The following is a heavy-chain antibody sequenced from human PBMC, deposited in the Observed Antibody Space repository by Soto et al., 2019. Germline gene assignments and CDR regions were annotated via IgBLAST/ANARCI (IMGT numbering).Heavy chain of an antibody. CDR3: ARISGGPIR. V-gene: IGHV4-4*07. CDR1: GGSISGFY. J-gene: IGHJ4*02. CDR2: IHTGGTT. Sequence: SETLSLTCTVSGGSISGFYWNWFRQPPGKGLEWIGRIHTGGTTNYNPSLRSRVTMSVDTSKSQFSLKLTSVTAADTAVYYCARISGGPIRWGQGTLVTVSS.